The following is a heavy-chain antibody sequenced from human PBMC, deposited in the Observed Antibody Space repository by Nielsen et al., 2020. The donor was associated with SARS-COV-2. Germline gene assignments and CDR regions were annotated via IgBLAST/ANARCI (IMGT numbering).Heavy chain of an antibody. CDR3: AKGYYGSGSFSDY. Sequence: GGSLRLSCAASGFTFDDYAMHWVRQAPGKGLEWVSGISWNSGSIGYADSVRGRFTISRDNAKNSLYLQMNSLRAEDTALYYCAKGYYGSGSFSDYWGQGTLVTVSS. CDR2: ISWNSGSI. CDR1: GFTFDDYA. D-gene: IGHD3-10*01. J-gene: IGHJ4*02. V-gene: IGHV3-9*01.